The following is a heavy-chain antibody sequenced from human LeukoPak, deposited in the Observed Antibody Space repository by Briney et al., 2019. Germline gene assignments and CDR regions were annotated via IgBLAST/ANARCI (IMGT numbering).Heavy chain of an antibody. Sequence: SETLSLTCTVSGGSISSYYWSWIRQPAGKGLEWIGRVYTSGSTNYNPSLKSRVTMSVDTSKNQFSLKLSSVTAADTAVYYCARGQYYYDSSGYYWNDAFGIWGQGTMVTVSS. CDR2: VYTSGST. J-gene: IGHJ3*02. V-gene: IGHV4-4*07. CDR1: GGSISSYY. D-gene: IGHD3-22*01. CDR3: ARGQYYYDSSGYYWNDAFGI.